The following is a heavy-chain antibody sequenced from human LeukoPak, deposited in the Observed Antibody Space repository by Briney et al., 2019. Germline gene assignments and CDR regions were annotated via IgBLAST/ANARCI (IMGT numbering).Heavy chain of an antibody. V-gene: IGHV4-59*01. CDR3: ARHGFGSGTPYWYWYMDV. CDR2: IYYSGNT. CDR1: GDSISPYY. Sequence: SETLSLTCTVSGDSISPYYWTWIRQPPGKGLEWIGYIYYSGNTNYNPSLKNRVTLSVDTSKKQFSLKLRSVTAADTAVSYCARHGFGSGTPYWYWYMDVWGKGTTVTVSS. D-gene: IGHD3-10*01. J-gene: IGHJ6*03.